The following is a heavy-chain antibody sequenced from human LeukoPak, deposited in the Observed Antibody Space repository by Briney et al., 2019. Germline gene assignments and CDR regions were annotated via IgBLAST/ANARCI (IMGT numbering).Heavy chain of an antibody. CDR1: GSSISSDYY. Sequence: SETLSLTCSGSGSSISSDYYWGWVRQPPGKGLEWIGSIKHRGRSYYNPSLKSRVTISVDTSKNQFSLQLSSVTAADTAVYYCARVVGATSIDYWGQGILVTVSS. CDR3: ARVVGATSIDY. V-gene: IGHV4-38-2*02. J-gene: IGHJ4*02. CDR2: IKHRGRS. D-gene: IGHD2-15*01.